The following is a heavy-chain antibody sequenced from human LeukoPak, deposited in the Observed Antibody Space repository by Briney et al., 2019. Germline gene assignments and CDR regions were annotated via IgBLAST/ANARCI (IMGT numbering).Heavy chain of an antibody. Sequence: GGSLRLSCAASGFTFDDYAMHWVRQAPGKGLEWVSGISWNSGSIGYADSVKGRFTISRDNAKNSLYLQMNSLRSDDTAVYYCARAPLYSSSDMDVWGKGTTVTVSS. J-gene: IGHJ6*03. CDR2: ISWNSGSI. CDR3: ARAPLYSSSDMDV. CDR1: GFTFDDYA. D-gene: IGHD6-6*01. V-gene: IGHV3-9*01.